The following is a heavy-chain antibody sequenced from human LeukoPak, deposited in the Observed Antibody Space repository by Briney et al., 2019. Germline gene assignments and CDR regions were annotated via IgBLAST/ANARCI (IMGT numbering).Heavy chain of an antibody. CDR1: GFTVSSNY. V-gene: IGHV3-53*01. Sequence: PGGSLRLSCAASGFTVSSNYMSWVRQAPGKGLEWVSIIYSGGSTFYADSVKGRFTISRDNAKNSLYLQMNSLRAEDTAVYYCARDRYCSGGSCYFGHYYYYMDVWGKGTTVTVSS. CDR2: IYSGGST. D-gene: IGHD2-15*01. CDR3: ARDRYCSGGSCYFGHYYYYMDV. J-gene: IGHJ6*03.